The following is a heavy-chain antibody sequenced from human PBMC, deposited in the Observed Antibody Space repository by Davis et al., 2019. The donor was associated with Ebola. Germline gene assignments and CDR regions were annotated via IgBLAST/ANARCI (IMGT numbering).Heavy chain of an antibody. CDR3: ARDYSYDSSGYYDY. J-gene: IGHJ4*02. CDR2: INHSGSS. V-gene: IGHV4-34*01. Sequence: SETLSLTCAVYGGSFSDYHWSWIRQPPGKGLEWIGDINHSGSSNYTPSLKSRVTISVDTSKNQFSLKLSSVTAADTAVYYCARDYSYDSSGYYDYWGQGTLVTVSS. CDR1: GGSFSDYH. D-gene: IGHD3-22*01.